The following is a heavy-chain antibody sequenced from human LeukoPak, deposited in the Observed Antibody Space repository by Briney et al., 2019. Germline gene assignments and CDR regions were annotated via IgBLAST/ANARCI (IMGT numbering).Heavy chain of an antibody. V-gene: IGHV3-7*03. D-gene: IGHD3-16*01. CDR1: GFTFSSYR. CDR3: ARTRGLRYYFDY. Sequence: GGSLRLSCAASGFTFSSYRVNWVRQAPGKGLEWVANIKQDGSEKDYVDSVKGRFTISRDNAKNSLYLQMNSLRAEDTAVYYCARTRGLRYYFDYWGQGTLVTVSS. CDR2: IKQDGSEK. J-gene: IGHJ4*02.